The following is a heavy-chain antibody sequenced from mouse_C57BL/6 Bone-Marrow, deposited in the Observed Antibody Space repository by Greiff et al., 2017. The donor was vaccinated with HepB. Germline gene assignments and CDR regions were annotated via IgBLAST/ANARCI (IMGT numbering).Heavy chain of an antibody. D-gene: IGHD1-1*01. J-gene: IGHJ1*03. CDR2: LYPGGGYT. V-gene: IGHV1-63*01. Sequence: QVQLKQSGAELVRPGTSVKMSCKASGYTFTNYWIGWAKQRPGHGLEWIGDLYPGGGYTNYNEKFKGKATLTADKSTSTAYMQFSSLTSDDSAIYYCARRGYGSSYSYWYFDVWGTETTVTVSS. CDR3: ARRGYGSSYSYWYFDV. CDR1: GYTFTNYW.